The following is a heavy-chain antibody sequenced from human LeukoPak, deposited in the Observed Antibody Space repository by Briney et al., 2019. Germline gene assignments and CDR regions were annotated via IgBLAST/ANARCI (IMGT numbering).Heavy chain of an antibody. J-gene: IGHJ4*02. V-gene: IGHV1-2*02. CDR3: AREVEWEPHYFDY. CDR1: GYTFTGYY. Sequence: ASVKVSCKASGYTFTGYYMHWVRQAPGQGLEWMGWINPSSGGTNYAQNFQGRVTMTRDTSISTAYMELSRPRSDDTAVYYCAREVEWEPHYFDYWGQGTLVTVSS. D-gene: IGHD1-26*01. CDR2: INPSSGGT.